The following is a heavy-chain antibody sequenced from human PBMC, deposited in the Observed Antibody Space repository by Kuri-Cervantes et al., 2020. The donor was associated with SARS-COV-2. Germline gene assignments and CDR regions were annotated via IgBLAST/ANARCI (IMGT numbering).Heavy chain of an antibody. CDR1: GYTFTGYY. Sequence: ASVKVSCKASGYTFTGYYMHWVRQAPGQGLEWMGWINPNSGGTNYAQKFQGRVTMTRDTSISTACMELSRLRSDDTAVYYCARVGIYDYSNYRPFDYWGQGTLVTVSS. CDR2: INPNSGGT. J-gene: IGHJ4*02. V-gene: IGHV1-2*02. CDR3: ARVGIYDYSNYRPFDY. D-gene: IGHD4-11*01.